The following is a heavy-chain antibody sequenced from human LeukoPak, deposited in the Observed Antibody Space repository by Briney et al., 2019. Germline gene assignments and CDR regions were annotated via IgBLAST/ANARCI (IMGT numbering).Heavy chain of an antibody. CDR2: ISSSSGYI. D-gene: IGHD1-26*01. V-gene: IGHV3-21*01. CDR1: GFTFSIYN. Sequence: GGSLRLSCAASGFTFSIYNMNWVRQAPGKGLEWVSLISSSSGYIYYTDSVKGRFTISRDNAKNTLYLQMDSLRAEDSAVYYCTRGSEWEPLYYFDYWGQGSLVTVSS. CDR3: TRGSEWEPLYYFDY. J-gene: IGHJ4*02.